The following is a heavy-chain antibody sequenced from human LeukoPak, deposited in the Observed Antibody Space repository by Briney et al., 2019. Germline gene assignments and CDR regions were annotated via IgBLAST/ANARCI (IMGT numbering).Heavy chain of an antibody. V-gene: IGHV4-59*08. J-gene: IGHJ6*02. CDR3: ARHVVVAPAAILGRYYYYGMDV. D-gene: IGHD2-2*02. Sequence: SETLSLTCTVSGGSISSYYWSWFRQPPGKGLEWIGYIYYSGSTNYNPSLKSRVTISVDTSKNQFSLKLSSVTAADTAVYYCARHVVVAPAAILGRYYYYGMDVWGQGTTVTVSS. CDR1: GGSISSYY. CDR2: IYYSGST.